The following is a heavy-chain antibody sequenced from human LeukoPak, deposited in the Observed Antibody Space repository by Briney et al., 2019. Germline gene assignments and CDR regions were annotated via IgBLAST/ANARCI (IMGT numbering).Heavy chain of an antibody. D-gene: IGHD5-18*01. Sequence: ASVKVSCKASGYTFTSYDINWVRQATGQGLEWMGWMNPNSGNTGYAQKFQGRVTMARNTSISTAYMELSSLRSEDTAVYSCARENRIQLWSDWGQGTLVTVSS. CDR2: MNPNSGNT. CDR1: GYTFTSYD. CDR3: ARENRIQLWSD. V-gene: IGHV1-8*01. J-gene: IGHJ4*02.